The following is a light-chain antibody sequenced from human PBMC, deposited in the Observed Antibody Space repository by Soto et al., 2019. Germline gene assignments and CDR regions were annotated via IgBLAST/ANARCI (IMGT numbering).Light chain of an antibody. V-gene: IGKV3-11*01. J-gene: IGKJ4*01. CDR1: QSVSSY. Sequence: EIVSTQSPATLSLSPGERATLSCRASQSVSSYLAWYQQKPGQAPRLLIYDASNRATGIPPRFSGSGSGTDFTLTISSLEPEDFAVYYCQQRSNWPPLLTFGGGTKVEIK. CDR3: QQRSNWPPLLT. CDR2: DAS.